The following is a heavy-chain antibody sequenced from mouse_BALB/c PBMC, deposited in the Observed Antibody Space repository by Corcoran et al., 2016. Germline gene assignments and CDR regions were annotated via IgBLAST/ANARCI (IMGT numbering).Heavy chain of an antibody. CDR1: GFSLSTSGMG. D-gene: IGHD2-4*01. V-gene: IGHV8-12*01. Sequence: QVTLKESGPGILQPSQTLSLTCSFSGFSLSTSGMGVSWIRQPSGKGLEWLAHIYWDDDKRYNPSLKSRLTISKDTSSNQVFLKITSVDTADTATYYCARTGLRRRAWFAYWGQGTLVTVSA. CDR3: ARTGLRRRAWFAY. J-gene: IGHJ3*01. CDR2: IYWDDDK.